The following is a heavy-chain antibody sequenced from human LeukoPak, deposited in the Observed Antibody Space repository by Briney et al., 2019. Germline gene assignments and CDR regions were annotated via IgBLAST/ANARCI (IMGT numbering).Heavy chain of an antibody. CDR1: GYTFTDYY. D-gene: IGHD6-13*01. J-gene: IGHJ1*01. CDR3: ARDLHTLSAAGLPEYFQH. Sequence: ASVKVSCKASGYTFTDYYMHWVRQAPGQGLEWMGWINPNSGGTSYPQKFQGRVTMTRDTSISTAYMELSRMRSDDTAVYYCARDLHTLSAAGLPEYFQHWGQGTLVIVSS. CDR2: INPNSGGT. V-gene: IGHV1-2*02.